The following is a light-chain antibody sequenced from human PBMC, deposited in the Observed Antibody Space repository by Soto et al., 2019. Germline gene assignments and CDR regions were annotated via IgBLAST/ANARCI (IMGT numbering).Light chain of an antibody. CDR1: SSDVGGYNY. CDR3: SSYISSDAFE. J-gene: IGLJ2*01. V-gene: IGLV2-14*01. Sequence: QSALTRPASVSGSPGQSITISCTGTSSDVGGYNYVSWYQQHPGKAPKLIIYDVSRRPSGVSNRFSGSKSGNTASLTISGLQAEDEADYYCSSYISSDAFEFGGGTKLTVL. CDR2: DVS.